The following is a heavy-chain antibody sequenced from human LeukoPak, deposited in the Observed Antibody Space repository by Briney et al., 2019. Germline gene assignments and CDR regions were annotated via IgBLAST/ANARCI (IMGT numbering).Heavy chain of an antibody. CDR1: GFTVSDNY. CDR3: ARAAGGGGNRFDY. V-gene: IGHV3-53*01. CDR2: IYSGGST. D-gene: IGHD4-23*01. J-gene: IGHJ4*02. Sequence: PGGSLGLSCAASGFTVSDNYMSWVRQAPGKGLEWVSVIYSGGSTYYADSVKGRFSISRDNSKNTLYLQMNSLRAEDTAVYYCARAAGGGGNRFDYWGQGTLVTVSS.